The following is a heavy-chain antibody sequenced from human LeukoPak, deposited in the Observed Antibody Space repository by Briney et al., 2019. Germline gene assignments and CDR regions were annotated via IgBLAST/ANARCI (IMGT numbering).Heavy chain of an antibody. Sequence: ASVKVSCKASGYTFTSYGISWVRHAPGQGLEWMGWICAYNGNTNYAQKLQGRVTMTTDTSTSTAYMELRSLRSDDTAVYYCARQTHIAVAGSSVEVYYYYYMDVWGKGTTVTISS. J-gene: IGHJ6*03. CDR3: ARQTHIAVAGSSVEVYYYYYMDV. V-gene: IGHV1-18*01. D-gene: IGHD6-19*01. CDR2: ICAYNGNT. CDR1: GYTFTSYG.